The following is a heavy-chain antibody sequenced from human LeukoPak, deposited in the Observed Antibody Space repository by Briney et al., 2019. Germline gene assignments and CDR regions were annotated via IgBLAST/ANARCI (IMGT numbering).Heavy chain of an antibody. Sequence: GGSLRLSRAASGFTFNRNSMNWVRQAPGKGLEWVSYISSSGDTIYYADSVEGRFTISRDNAKNSLYLQMNSLRDEDTAVYYCAREALFGVVRQYFFDFWGQGTLVTVSS. D-gene: IGHD3-3*01. CDR2: ISSSGDTI. CDR1: GFTFNRNS. J-gene: IGHJ4*02. CDR3: AREALFGVVRQYFFDF. V-gene: IGHV3-48*02.